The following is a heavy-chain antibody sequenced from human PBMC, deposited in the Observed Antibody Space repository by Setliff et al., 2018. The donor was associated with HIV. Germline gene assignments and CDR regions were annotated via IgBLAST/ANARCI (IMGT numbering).Heavy chain of an antibody. J-gene: IGHJ5*02. V-gene: IGHV4-31*03. CDR2: IYYSGST. Sequence: PSETLSLTCTVSGGSISSGGYYWSWIRQHPGKGLEWIGCIYYSGSTNYNPSLKRRVTISADTSKNQFSLKLTSVTAADTAVYYCARGERYSSSWYEGDNGFDPWGQGTLVTV. CDR1: GGSISSGGYY. D-gene: IGHD6-13*01. CDR3: ARGERYSSSWYEGDNGFDP.